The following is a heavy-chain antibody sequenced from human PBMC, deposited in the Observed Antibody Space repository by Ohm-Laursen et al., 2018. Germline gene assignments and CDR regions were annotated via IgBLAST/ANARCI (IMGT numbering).Heavy chain of an antibody. D-gene: IGHD6-19*01. CDR1: GFTVSDSY. Sequence: SLRLSCAASGFTVSDSYVSWVRQAPGKGLEWVSVIYSGGSTYYAGSVRGRFTISRDISKNTVYLQMNSLRAEDTAVYYCARDRILAVAYNGMDVWGQGTTVTVSS. J-gene: IGHJ6*02. CDR3: ARDRILAVAYNGMDV. V-gene: IGHV3-66*01. CDR2: IYSGGST.